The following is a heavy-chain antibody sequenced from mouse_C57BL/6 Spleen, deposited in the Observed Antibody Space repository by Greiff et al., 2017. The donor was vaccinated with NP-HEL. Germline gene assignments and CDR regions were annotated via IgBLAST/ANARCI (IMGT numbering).Heavy chain of an antibody. CDR2: IYPRSGNT. J-gene: IGHJ1*03. Sequence: VQLVESGAELARPGASVKLSCKASGYTFTSYGISWVKQRTGQGLEWIGEIYPRSGNTYYNEKFKGKATLTADKSSSTAYMELRSLTSEDSAVYFCARTPYTTVVEGYFDVWGTGTTVTVSS. CDR1: GYTFTSYG. V-gene: IGHV1-81*01. D-gene: IGHD1-1*01. CDR3: ARTPYTTVVEGYFDV.